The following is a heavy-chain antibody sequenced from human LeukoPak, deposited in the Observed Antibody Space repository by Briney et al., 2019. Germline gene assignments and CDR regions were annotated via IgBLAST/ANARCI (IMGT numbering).Heavy chain of an antibody. CDR3: ASSDYDFWSGRFDP. D-gene: IGHD3-3*01. CDR2: ISAGNGNT. J-gene: IGHJ5*02. Sequence: GASVKVSCKASGYTFAGYAIFWVRQAPGQRLEWMGWISAGNGNTNYAQKLQGRVTMTTDTSTSTAYMELRSLRSDDTAVYYCASSDYDFWSGRFDPWGQGTLVTVSS. V-gene: IGHV1-18*01. CDR1: GYTFAGYA.